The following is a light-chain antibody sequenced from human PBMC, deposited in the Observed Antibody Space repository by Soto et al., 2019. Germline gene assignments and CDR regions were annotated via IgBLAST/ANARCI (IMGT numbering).Light chain of an antibody. CDR1: ARINIW. J-gene: IGKJ4*01. V-gene: IGKV1-5*01. CDR2: HAF. Sequence: DTQMTQSPSTLSASLADRVTLTCRASARINIWVAWYQQKPGKAHKLLIYHAFSLEAGVPSRFSGSGSGTEFTLTINSLQPDDFATYYSQQYQGYSSFAGRTKVDIK. CDR3: QQYQGYSS.